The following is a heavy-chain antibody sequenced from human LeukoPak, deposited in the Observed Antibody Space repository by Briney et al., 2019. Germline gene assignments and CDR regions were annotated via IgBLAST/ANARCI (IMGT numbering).Heavy chain of an antibody. D-gene: IGHD1-1*01. CDR3: AATGSETDAFDI. CDR2: TNPRGGDT. CDR1: GYTFTNYY. V-gene: IGHV1-46*01. J-gene: IGHJ3*02. Sequence: GASVKVSCKASGYTFTNYYIHWVRQAPGQGLEWMGMTNPRGGDTNYAQKFLGRVTMTTDMSTTTAYMELSNLRSEDTAVYYCAATGSETDAFDIWGQGTMVTVSS.